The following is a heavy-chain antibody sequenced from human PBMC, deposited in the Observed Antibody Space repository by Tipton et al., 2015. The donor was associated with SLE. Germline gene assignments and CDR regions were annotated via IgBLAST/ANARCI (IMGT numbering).Heavy chain of an antibody. Sequence: TLSLTCNVSGGSMSGSNSYWDWIRQPPGKGLEWIGSIYYSGTTYYNPSLKSRATIDVDTSKNQFSLKLNSVTAADTAVYYCARPYGSGTIDYWGQGILVTVSS. CDR2: IYYSGTT. CDR1: GGSMSGSNSY. V-gene: IGHV4-39*01. D-gene: IGHD3-10*01. CDR3: ARPYGSGTIDY. J-gene: IGHJ4*02.